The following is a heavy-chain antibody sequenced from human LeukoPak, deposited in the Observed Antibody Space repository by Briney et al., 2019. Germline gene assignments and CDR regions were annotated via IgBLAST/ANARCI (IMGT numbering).Heavy chain of an antibody. CDR2: ITISGSTI. CDR1: GXTFTSYE. J-gene: IGHJ4*02. Sequence: GGSLRLSCAASGXTFTSYEMNWVRQAPGKGLEWVSYITISGSTIYYADSVKGRFTISRDNAKNSLYLQMNSLRAEDTAVYYCARTTSFDYWGQGILVTVSS. V-gene: IGHV3-48*03. CDR3: ARTTSFDY. D-gene: IGHD1-1*01.